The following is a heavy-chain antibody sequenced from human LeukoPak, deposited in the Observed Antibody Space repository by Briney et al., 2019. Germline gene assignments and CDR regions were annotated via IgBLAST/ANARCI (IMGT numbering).Heavy chain of an antibody. J-gene: IGHJ4*02. CDR3: ARQMGVASRKNYFDS. Sequence: GESLKISCQAPGYNFTRYWIGWVRQMPGKGLEWMGLLYPRDSDTRYSPSFQGQVTFSADNSINTAYLQWSSLRASDTAIYYCARQMGVASRKNYFDSWGQGTLVTVSA. CDR2: LYPRDSDT. D-gene: IGHD5-12*01. V-gene: IGHV5-51*01. CDR1: GYNFTRYW.